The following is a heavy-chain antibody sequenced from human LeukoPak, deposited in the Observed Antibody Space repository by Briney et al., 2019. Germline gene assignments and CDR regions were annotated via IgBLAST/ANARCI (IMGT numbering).Heavy chain of an antibody. Sequence: SETLSLTCTVSGASISRYYWSWIRQPPGKGLEWIGEINHSGSTNYNPSLKSRVTISVDTSKNQFSLKLSSVTAADTAVYYCARGHYDFWSGYYRVYYFDYWGQGTLVTVSS. CDR2: INHSGST. V-gene: IGHV4-34*01. CDR3: ARGHYDFWSGYYRVYYFDY. D-gene: IGHD3-3*01. J-gene: IGHJ4*02. CDR1: GASISRYY.